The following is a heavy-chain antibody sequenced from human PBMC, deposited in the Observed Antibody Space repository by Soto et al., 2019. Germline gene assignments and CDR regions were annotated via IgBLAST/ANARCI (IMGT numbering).Heavy chain of an antibody. CDR1: GFTFSSYA. J-gene: IGHJ5*02. D-gene: IGHD3-3*01. CDR2: ISGSGGST. Sequence: GGSLRLSCAASGFTFSSYAMSWVRQAPGKGLEWVSAISGSGGSTYYADSVKGRFTISRDNSKNTLYLQMNSLIAQDTALYYCSKDIPGRPLLRFSNPRFDPWGQGTLVTVSS. V-gene: IGHV3-23*01. CDR3: SKDIPGRPLLRFSNPRFDP.